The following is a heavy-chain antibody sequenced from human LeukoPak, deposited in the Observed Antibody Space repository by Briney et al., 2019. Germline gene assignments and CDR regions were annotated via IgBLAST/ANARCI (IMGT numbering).Heavy chain of an antibody. J-gene: IGHJ4*02. CDR2: ISSSSSYI. D-gene: IGHD3-10*01. CDR3: ARILVYGSGAEAFDY. V-gene: IGHV3-21*01. CDR1: GFTFSTYS. Sequence: GGSLRLSCAASGFTFSTYSMNWVRQAPGKGLEWVSSISSSSSYIYYADSVKGRFTISRDNAKKSLYLQMNSLRAEDTAVYYCARILVYGSGAEAFDYWGQGTLVTVSS.